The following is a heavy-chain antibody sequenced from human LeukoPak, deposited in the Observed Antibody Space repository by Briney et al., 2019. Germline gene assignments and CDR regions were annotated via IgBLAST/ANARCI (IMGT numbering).Heavy chain of an antibody. CDR3: AKWNGYADY. CDR1: GFTFSSYE. J-gene: IGHJ4*02. Sequence: PGGSLRLSCAASGFTFSSYEMNWVRQAPGKGLEWVSYISSSGSTIYYADSVKGRFTISRDNSKNTVYLQMNSLRAEDSALYYCAKWNGYADYWGRGTLVTVSS. CDR2: ISSSGSTI. D-gene: IGHD5-12*01. V-gene: IGHV3-48*03.